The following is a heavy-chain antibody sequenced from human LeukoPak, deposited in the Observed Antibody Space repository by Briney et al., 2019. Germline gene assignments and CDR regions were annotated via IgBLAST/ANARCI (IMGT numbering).Heavy chain of an antibody. J-gene: IGHJ6*02. CDR1: GYTFTGYY. Sequence: ASMKVSCKASGYTFTGYYMHWVRQAPGQGLEWMGWINPNSGGTNYAQKFQGRVTMTRDTSISTAYMELSRLRSDDTAVYYCATEPYYYDSSGYYPYYYGMDVWGQGTTVTVSS. CDR3: ATEPYYYDSSGYYPYYYGMDV. CDR2: INPNSGGT. D-gene: IGHD3-22*01. V-gene: IGHV1-2*02.